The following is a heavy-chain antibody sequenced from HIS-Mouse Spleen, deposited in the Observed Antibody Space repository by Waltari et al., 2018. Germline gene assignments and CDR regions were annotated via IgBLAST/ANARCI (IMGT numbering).Heavy chain of an antibody. V-gene: IGHV4-38-2*02. CDR3: ARVKT. CDR2: IYHSGST. Sequence: QVQLQESGPGLVKPSETLSLTCTVSGYSISSGYYWGWIRQPPGKGLEWIGSIYHSGSTYYNPSLKSLVTISVDTSKNQFSLKLSSVTAADTAVYYCARVKTWGQGTLVTVSS. CDR1: GYSISSGYY. J-gene: IGHJ5*02.